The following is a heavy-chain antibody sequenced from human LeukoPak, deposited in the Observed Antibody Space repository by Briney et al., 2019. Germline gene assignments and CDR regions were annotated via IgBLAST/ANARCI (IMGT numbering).Heavy chain of an antibody. CDR1: GFTFSSYA. CDR2: ISPSGENT. V-gene: IGHV3-64D*09. J-gene: IGHJ5*02. Sequence: RGSLRLSRSASGFTFSSYAVHWVCQAPGRGLEYVSGISPSGENTFYVDSVKARFIISRDNSKNTVYLQMSSLRTEDTAVYYCVARFDPWGHGDPCSVSS. CDR3: VARFDP.